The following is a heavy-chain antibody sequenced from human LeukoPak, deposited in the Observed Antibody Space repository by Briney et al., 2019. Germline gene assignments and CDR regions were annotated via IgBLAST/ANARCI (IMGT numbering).Heavy chain of an antibody. CDR3: ARAVLRFLEWLVQASMAMDV. CDR1: GFTFSSYA. CDR2: ISYDGSNK. J-gene: IGHJ6*03. D-gene: IGHD3-3*01. V-gene: IGHV3-30-3*01. Sequence: GGSLRLPCAASGFTFSSYAMHWVRQAPGKGLEWVAVISYDGSNKYYADSVEGRFTISRDNSKNTLYLQMNSLRAEDTAVYYCARAVLRFLEWLVQASMAMDVWGKGTTVTVSS.